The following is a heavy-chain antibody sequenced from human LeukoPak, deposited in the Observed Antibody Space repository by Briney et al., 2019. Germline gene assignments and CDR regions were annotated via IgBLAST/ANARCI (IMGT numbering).Heavy chain of an antibody. CDR3: AREPRTRASHSYGMDV. V-gene: IGHV3-53*01. Sequence: GGSLRLSCAASGFTVSSNYMSWVRQAPGKGLEWVSVIYSGGSTYYADSVKGRFTISRDNSKNTLYLQMNSLRAEDTAVYYCAREPRTRASHSYGMDVWGQGTTVTVSS. J-gene: IGHJ6*02. CDR2: IYSGGST. CDR1: GFTVSSNY.